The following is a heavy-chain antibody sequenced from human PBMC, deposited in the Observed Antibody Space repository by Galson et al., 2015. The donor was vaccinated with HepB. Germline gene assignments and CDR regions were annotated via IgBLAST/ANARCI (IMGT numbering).Heavy chain of an antibody. CDR3: ARWSSSAPRNQFDY. J-gene: IGHJ4*02. CDR1: GFTFSSYW. D-gene: IGHD6-6*01. Sequence: SLRLSCAASGFTFSSYWMGWVRQAPGKGLEWVANIKQDGSEKYYVDSVKGRFTISRDNAKNSLYLQMNSLRAEDTAVYYCARWSSSAPRNQFDYWGQGTLVTVSS. V-gene: IGHV3-7*01. CDR2: IKQDGSEK.